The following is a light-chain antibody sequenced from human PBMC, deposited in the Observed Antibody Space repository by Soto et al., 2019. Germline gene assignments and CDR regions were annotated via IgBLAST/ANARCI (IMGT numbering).Light chain of an antibody. CDR3: QQYYIYPLT. J-gene: IGKJ4*01. Sequence: AIRMTQSPSSVSASTGDRVTITCRASQSITSHLAWYQQKPGKAPNLLIYSASSLESGVPSRFSGSGSGTDFTLTISRLQSEDFATYYCQQYYIYPLTFGGGTKVEIK. CDR2: SAS. CDR1: QSITSH. V-gene: IGKV1-8*01.